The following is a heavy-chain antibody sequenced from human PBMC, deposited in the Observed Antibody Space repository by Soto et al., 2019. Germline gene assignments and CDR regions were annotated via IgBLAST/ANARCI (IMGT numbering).Heavy chain of an antibody. D-gene: IGHD1-26*01. CDR3: ARVEPPGPYFYYYYMDV. CDR1: GGSISSYY. Sequence: PSETLSLTCTVSGGSISSYYWSWIRQPPGKGLEWIGYIYYSGSTNYNPSLKSRVTISVDTSKNQFSLKLSSVTAADTAVYYCARVEPPGPYFYYYYMDVWGKGTTVTVSS. V-gene: IGHV4-59*01. CDR2: IYYSGST. J-gene: IGHJ6*03.